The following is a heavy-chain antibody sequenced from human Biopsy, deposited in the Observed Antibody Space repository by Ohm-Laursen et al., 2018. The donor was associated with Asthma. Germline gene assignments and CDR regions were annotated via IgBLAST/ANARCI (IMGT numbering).Heavy chain of an antibody. J-gene: IGHJ3*02. CDR1: GFTFSNFA. V-gene: IGHV3-30*01. D-gene: IGHD1-1*01. CDR2: ISKDASTQ. CDR3: VRDGTGDAFDI. Sequence: SLRLSCAASGFTFSNFAIHWVRQAPGKGLEWVGVISKDASTQDYADSVKGRFTMARDNSKNTLDLQMNSLREEDTAVYYCVRDGTGDAFDIWGQGTVVSVSS.